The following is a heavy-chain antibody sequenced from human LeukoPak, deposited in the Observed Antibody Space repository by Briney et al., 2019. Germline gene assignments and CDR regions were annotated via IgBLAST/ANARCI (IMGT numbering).Heavy chain of an antibody. Sequence: ASVKVSCKASGYTFTSYDINWVRQATGQGLEWMGWMNPNSGNTGYAQKFQGRVTMTRNTSISTAYMELSSLRSEDTAVYYCARGAYTPRQEHCSSTSCYTDNWFDPWGQGTLVTVSS. CDR2: MNPNSGNT. CDR1: GYTFTSYD. V-gene: IGHV1-8*01. J-gene: IGHJ5*02. CDR3: ARGAYTPRQEHCSSTSCYTDNWFDP. D-gene: IGHD2-2*02.